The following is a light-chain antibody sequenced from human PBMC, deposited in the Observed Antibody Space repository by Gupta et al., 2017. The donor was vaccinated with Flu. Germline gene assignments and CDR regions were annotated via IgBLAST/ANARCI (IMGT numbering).Light chain of an antibody. J-gene: IGLJ3*02. CDR2: NDN. CDR1: SSNIGSYY. V-gene: IGLV1-47*02. CDR3: AAWDASLHAL. Sequence: QRVTISCSGSSSNIGSYYVFWYQQRPGTAPKLLIFNDNHRPSGVPDRFSGSKSGTSASLAISGLRAEDEADYFCAAWDASLHALFGGGTKLTVL.